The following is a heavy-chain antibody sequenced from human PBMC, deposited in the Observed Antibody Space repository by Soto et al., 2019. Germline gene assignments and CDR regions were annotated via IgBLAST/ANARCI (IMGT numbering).Heavy chain of an antibody. D-gene: IGHD4-4*01. CDR3: AGRALTTWWGDGMGV. J-gene: IGHJ6*02. Sequence: QISLKESGPTLVKPTQTLTLTCTFSGFSLRTSGLGVGWIRQPPGKALEWLALIYWDDDKRYSPSLKSRLTITTDTSNNLVDLTMTNMDPVDTATYYCAGRALTTWWGDGMGVWGQVIMVIVSS. CDR2: IYWDDDK. V-gene: IGHV2-5*02. CDR1: GFSLRTSGLG.